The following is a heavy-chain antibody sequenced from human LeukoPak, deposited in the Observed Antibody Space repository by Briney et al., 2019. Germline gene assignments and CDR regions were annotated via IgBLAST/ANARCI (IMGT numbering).Heavy chain of an antibody. CDR3: ARRFGHGDWFDP. J-gene: IGHJ5*02. D-gene: IGHD3-10*01. V-gene: IGHV4-4*07. CDR2: VYASGST. CDR1: GGSISGYF. Sequence: SETLSLTCTVSGGSISGYFWSWIRQPAGKGLEWIGRVYASGSTNYNPSLRSRVTMSVDTSENQFSLSLTSVTAADTAVYFCARRFGHGDWFDPWGQGTLVTVSS.